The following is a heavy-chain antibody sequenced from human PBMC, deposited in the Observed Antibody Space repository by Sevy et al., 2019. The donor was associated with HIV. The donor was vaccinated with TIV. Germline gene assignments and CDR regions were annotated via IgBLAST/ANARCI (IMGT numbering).Heavy chain of an antibody. CDR1: GFTFSSYA. J-gene: IGHJ4*02. Sequence: GGSLRLSYAASGFTFSSYAMHWVRQAPGKGLEWVAVISYDGSNKYYADSVKGRFTISRDNSKNTLYLQMNSLRAEDTAVYYCASEGVVVAAIDYWGQGTLVTVSS. D-gene: IGHD2-15*01. V-gene: IGHV3-30-3*01. CDR3: ASEGVVVAAIDY. CDR2: ISYDGSNK.